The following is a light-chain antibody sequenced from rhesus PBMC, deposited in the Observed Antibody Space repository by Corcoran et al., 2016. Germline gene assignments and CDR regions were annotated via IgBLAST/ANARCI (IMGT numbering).Light chain of an antibody. CDR3: RQHNTYPWT. Sequence: DIQMTQSPSSLSASVGDTVTITCRASQGVSSFLNWFQQQPGKAPKLLIYAASSLESGVPPRFSGSGSGTDFTLTISSLQPEDFAVYYCRQHNTYPWTFGQGTKVEI. CDR1: QGVSSF. CDR2: AAS. V-gene: IGKV1-28*03. J-gene: IGKJ1*01.